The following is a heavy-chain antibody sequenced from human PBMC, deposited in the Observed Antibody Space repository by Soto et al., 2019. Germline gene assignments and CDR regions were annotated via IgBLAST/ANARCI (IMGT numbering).Heavy chain of an antibody. CDR1: DYTFITYG. V-gene: IGHV1-18*01. Sequence: QVHLVQSGAEGKKPGGSVKVSCKASDYTFITYGISWVRQAPGQGLEWMGWISPYNGNTNYAQKLQGRVTMTTDTSTTTAYMELRSLRSDDTAVYYCAPQAVDTGMPSDYWGQGTLVTVSS. J-gene: IGHJ4*02. CDR2: ISPYNGNT. CDR3: APQAVDTGMPSDY. D-gene: IGHD5-18*01.